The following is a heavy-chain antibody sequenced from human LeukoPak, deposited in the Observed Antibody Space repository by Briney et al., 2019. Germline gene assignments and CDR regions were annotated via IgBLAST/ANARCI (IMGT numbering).Heavy chain of an antibody. D-gene: IGHD6-19*01. CDR3: ARDPIIAVAGPSWFDP. J-gene: IGHJ5*02. CDR2: ISYDGSNK. V-gene: IGHV3-30-3*01. Sequence: PGRSLRLSCAASGFTFSSYAMHWVRQAPGKGLEWVAVISYDGSNKYYADSVKGRFTISRDNSKNTLYLQMNSLRAEDTAVYYCARDPIIAVAGPSWFDPWGQGTLVTVSS. CDR1: GFTFSSYA.